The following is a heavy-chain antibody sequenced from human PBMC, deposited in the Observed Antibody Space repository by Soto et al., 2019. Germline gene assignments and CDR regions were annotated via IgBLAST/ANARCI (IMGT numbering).Heavy chain of an antibody. D-gene: IGHD3-3*02. CDR3: ARDRQFYHFWSGYENEGPDGLDV. CDR2: ITHSGGT. CDR1: GGSFSGYF. V-gene: IGHV4-34*01. J-gene: IGHJ6*02. Sequence: SETLFLTCADSGGSFSGYFWTWIRQAPGKGLEWIGEITHSGGTNYNSSLKSRVMISVDTSKKQFSLILSSVTAADTAVYYCARDRQFYHFWSGYENEGPDGLDVWGQGTTVTVSS.